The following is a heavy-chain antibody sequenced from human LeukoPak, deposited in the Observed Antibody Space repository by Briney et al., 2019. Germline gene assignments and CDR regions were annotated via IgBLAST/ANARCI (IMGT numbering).Heavy chain of an antibody. CDR3: ARGITYYDVNLDY. CDR2: IYYSGST. Sequence: SETLSLTCTVSGGSISSSSYYWGWIRQPPGKGLEWIGSIYYSGSTNYNPSLKSRVTISVDTSKNQFSLKLSSVTAADTAVYYCARGITYYDVNLDYWGQGTLVTVSS. V-gene: IGHV4-39*07. J-gene: IGHJ4*02. CDR1: GGSISSSSYY. D-gene: IGHD3-22*01.